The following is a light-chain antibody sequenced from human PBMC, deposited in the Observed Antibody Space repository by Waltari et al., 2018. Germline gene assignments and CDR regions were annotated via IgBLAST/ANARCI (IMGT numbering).Light chain of an antibody. CDR2: DVS. CDR1: SSDVGSYNY. V-gene: IGLV2-14*03. CDR3: SSYITTNTLEL. Sequence: QSALTQPASVSGSPGQSITISCTGTSSDVGSYNYVSWYQQHPGKAPKLMIFDVSFRPSGVSNRVSGARSGNTASRTISGLQAEDEADYYCSSYITTNTLELFGGGTSLTVL. J-gene: IGLJ2*01.